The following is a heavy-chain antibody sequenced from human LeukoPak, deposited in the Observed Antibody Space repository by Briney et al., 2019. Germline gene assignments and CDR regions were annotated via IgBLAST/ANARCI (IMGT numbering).Heavy chain of an antibody. J-gene: IGHJ4*02. CDR1: GFTVSSNY. V-gene: IGHV3-9*01. CDR3: AKTKGAYSSSRFFDY. Sequence: GGSLRLSCAASGFTVSSNYMSWVRQAPGKGLEWVSGISWNSGSIGYADSVKGRFTISRDNAKNSLYLQMNSLRAEDTALYYCAKTKGAYSSSRFFDYWGQGTLVPVSS. CDR2: ISWNSGSI. D-gene: IGHD6-13*01.